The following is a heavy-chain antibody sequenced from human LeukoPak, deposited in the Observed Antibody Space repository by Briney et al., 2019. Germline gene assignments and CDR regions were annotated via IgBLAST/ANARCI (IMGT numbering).Heavy chain of an antibody. J-gene: IGHJ5*02. V-gene: IGHV4-39*07. CDR2: IYYSGST. D-gene: IGHD3-22*01. CDR1: GGSISSSSYY. Sequence: SETLSLTCTVSGGSISSSSYYWGWIRQPPGKGLEWIGSIYYSGSTYYNPSLKSRVTISVDTSKNQFSLKLSSVTAADTAVYYCARGSGDDSSGSPWGQGTLVTVSS. CDR3: ARGSGDDSSGSP.